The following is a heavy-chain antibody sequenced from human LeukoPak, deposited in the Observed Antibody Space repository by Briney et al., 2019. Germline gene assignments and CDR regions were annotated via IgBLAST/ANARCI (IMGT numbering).Heavy chain of an antibody. Sequence: GGSLRLSCAASGFSLNSDWMDWVRQDPGKGLECVANIKHDESEKNYLDSVKGRVTISRDNAQNSLYLQMNGLRVEDTAVYYCTRRLDDWGQGTLVTVSS. V-gene: IGHV3-7*01. CDR2: IKHDESEK. CDR3: TRRLDD. CDR1: GFSLNSDW. D-gene: IGHD3-16*01. J-gene: IGHJ4*02.